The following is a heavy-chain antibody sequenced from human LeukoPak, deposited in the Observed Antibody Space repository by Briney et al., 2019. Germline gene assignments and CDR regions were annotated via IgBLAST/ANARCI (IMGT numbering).Heavy chain of an antibody. V-gene: IGHV3-48*03. CDR2: ISSSGSTI. Sequence: GGSLRLSCAASGFTFSSYEMNWVRQAPGKGLEWVSYISSSGSTIYYADSVKGRFTISRDNAKNSLYLQMNSLRAEDTAVYYCARGDGDSGSYYYYYYMDVWGKGTTVTVSS. D-gene: IGHD1-26*01. CDR1: GFTFSSYE. J-gene: IGHJ6*03. CDR3: ARGDGDSGSYYYYYYMDV.